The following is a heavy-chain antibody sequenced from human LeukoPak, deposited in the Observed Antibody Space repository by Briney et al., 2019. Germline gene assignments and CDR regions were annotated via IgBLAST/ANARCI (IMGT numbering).Heavy chain of an antibody. CDR2: IIPIFGTA. CDR1: GGTFSSYA. J-gene: IGHJ4*02. D-gene: IGHD3-22*01. V-gene: IGHV1-69*01. CDR3: ARAFDSSGYYFMVGYFDY. Sequence: SVKVSCKASGGTFSSYAISWVRQAPGQGLEWMGGIIPIFGTANYAQKFQGRVTITADESTSTVYMELSSLRSEDTAVYYCARAFDSSGYYFMVGYFDYWGQGTLVTVSS.